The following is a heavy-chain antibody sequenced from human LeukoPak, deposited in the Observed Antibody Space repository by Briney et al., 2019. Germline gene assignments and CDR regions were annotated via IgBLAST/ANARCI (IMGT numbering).Heavy chain of an antibody. CDR1: GFTFSVYY. CDR2: ISGSGTTI. Sequence: AGGSLRLSCAASGFTFSVYYMRWVRQAPGKGVGWVSYISGSGTTIYYADCGMGGFTGSREKGQNSLYLQMDSLRAEDTAVYYCARERSMVGASDYWGQGTLVTVSS. V-gene: IGHV3-11*01. CDR3: ARERSMVGASDY. D-gene: IGHD1-26*01. J-gene: IGHJ4*02.